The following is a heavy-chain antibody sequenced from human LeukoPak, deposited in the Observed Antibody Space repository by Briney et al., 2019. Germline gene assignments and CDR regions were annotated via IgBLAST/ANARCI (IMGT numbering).Heavy chain of an antibody. CDR2: IKQHGTEK. CDR3: ASDGGPFDH. Sequence: GGSLRLSCTASGIMFSGYWMSWVRQAPGKGLEWVDNIKQHGTEKYYVDSVKGRFTISRDDAKKSVYLQMNSLRDEDTAVYYCASDGGPFDHWGQGILVTVAS. J-gene: IGHJ4*02. CDR1: GIMFSGYW. V-gene: IGHV3-7*01. D-gene: IGHD3-16*01.